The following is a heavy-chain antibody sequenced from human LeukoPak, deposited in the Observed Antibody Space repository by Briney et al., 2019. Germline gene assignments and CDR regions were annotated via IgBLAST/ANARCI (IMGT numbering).Heavy chain of an antibody. Sequence: GGSLRLSCAASGFTFSNYAMNWVRQAPGKGLEWVSAISGSGGSTYYADPVKDRFTISRDSSKNTLYLQMNSLRAEDTAVYYCAKERGSSWYSIDYWGQGTLVTVSS. V-gene: IGHV3-23*01. CDR2: ISGSGGST. CDR1: GFTFSNYA. D-gene: IGHD6-13*01. CDR3: AKERGSSWYSIDY. J-gene: IGHJ4*02.